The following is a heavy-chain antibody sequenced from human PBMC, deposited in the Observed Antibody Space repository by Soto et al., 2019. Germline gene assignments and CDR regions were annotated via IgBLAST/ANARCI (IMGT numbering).Heavy chain of an antibody. D-gene: IGHD1-26*01. CDR1: GGAFSSYA. J-gene: IGHJ6*02. Sequence: SVKVSCKASGGAFSSYAISWVRQAPGQGLEWMGGIIPIFGTANYAQKFQGRVTITADESTSTAYMELSSLRSEDTAVYYCATGTRVSGSYYYYGMDVWGQGTTVTVSS. CDR3: ATGTRVSGSYYYYGMDV. V-gene: IGHV1-69*13. CDR2: IIPIFGTA.